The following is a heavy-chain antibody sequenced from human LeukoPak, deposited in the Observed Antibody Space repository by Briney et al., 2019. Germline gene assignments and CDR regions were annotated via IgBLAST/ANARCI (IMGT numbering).Heavy chain of an antibody. CDR3: ARQLITMIVVDAFDI. V-gene: IGHV4-39*01. D-gene: IGHD3-22*01. Sequence: SETLSLTCTVSDASISVSSYYWVWIRQPPGKGLEWIGTIFYTGNTYYNPSLESRLTISVDTSKNQFSLKMNSVTAADTAVYYCARQLITMIVVDAFDIWGQGTMVTVSS. CDR2: IFYTGNT. CDR1: DASISVSSYY. J-gene: IGHJ3*02.